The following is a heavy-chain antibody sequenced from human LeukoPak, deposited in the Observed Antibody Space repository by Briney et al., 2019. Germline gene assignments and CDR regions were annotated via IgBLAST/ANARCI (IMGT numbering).Heavy chain of an antibody. CDR1: GLTLSTYA. V-gene: IGHV1-69*05. CDR3: ASSPRIVGRLDYYYYMDV. CDR2: IIPMFGSA. D-gene: IGHD6-6*01. Sequence: ASVKVSCRASGLTLSTYAISWVRQAPGQGLELMGGIIPMFGSAHYAQKFQDRVTITTDESTTIAYMELSSLRSEDTAVYYCASSPRIVGRLDYYYYMDVWGKGTTVTVSS. J-gene: IGHJ6*03.